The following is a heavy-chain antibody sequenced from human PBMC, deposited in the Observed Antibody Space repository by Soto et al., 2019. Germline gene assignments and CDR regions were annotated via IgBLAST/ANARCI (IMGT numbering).Heavy chain of an antibody. Sequence: ASVKVSCKAPGYTFTSYYMHWVRQAPGQGLEWMGIINPSGGSTSYAQKFQGRVTMTRDTSTSTVYMELSSLRSEDTAVYYCARDRGDLWSGYLFDYYYYYGMDVWGQGTTVTVSS. CDR3: ARDRGDLWSGYLFDYYYYYGMDV. D-gene: IGHD3-3*01. V-gene: IGHV1-46*01. CDR2: INPSGGST. J-gene: IGHJ6*02. CDR1: GYTFTSYY.